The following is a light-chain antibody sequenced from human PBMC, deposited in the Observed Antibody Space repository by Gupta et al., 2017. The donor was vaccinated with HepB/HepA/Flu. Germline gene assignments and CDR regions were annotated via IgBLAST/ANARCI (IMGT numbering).Light chain of an antibody. CDR1: SSDVGGYNS. CDR2: DVS. CDR3: TSFKSGSTLVI. V-gene: IGLV2-14*03. J-gene: IGLJ2*01. Sequence: QSGLTQPASVSGSPGQSITISCTGISSDVGGYNSVSWYQQYTGRAPKLLIYDVSNRPSGVPNRFSGSKAGNSASLTISGLQAEDEAVYYCTSFKSGSTLVIFGGGTKLTVL.